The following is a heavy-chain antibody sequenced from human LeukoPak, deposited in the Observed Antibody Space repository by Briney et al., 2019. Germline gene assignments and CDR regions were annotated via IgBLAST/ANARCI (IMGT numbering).Heavy chain of an antibody. CDR2: IWYDGSNK. V-gene: IGHV3-33*06. CDR1: GFTFSSYG. CDR3: AKRVYDFWSGYPSQPFDY. Sequence: GSLRLSCAASGFTFSSYGMHWVRQAPGKGLEWVAVIWYDGSNKYYADSVKGRFTISRDNSKNTLYLQMNSLRAEDTAVYYCAKRVYDFWSGYPSQPFDYWGQGTLVTVSS. J-gene: IGHJ4*02. D-gene: IGHD3-3*01.